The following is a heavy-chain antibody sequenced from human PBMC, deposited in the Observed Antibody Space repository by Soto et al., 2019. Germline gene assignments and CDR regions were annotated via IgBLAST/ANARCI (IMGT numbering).Heavy chain of an antibody. J-gene: IGHJ4*02. V-gene: IGHV4-34*01. CDR2: INHSGST. D-gene: IGHD2-2*02. Sequence: PSETLSLTCAVYGGSFSGYYWSWIRQPPGKGLEWIGEINHSGSTNYNPSLKSRVTISVDTSKNQFSLKLSSVTAADTAVYYCARGVSRYCSSTSCYNFDYWGQGTLVTVSS. CDR3: ARGVSRYCSSTSCYNFDY. CDR1: GGSFSGYY.